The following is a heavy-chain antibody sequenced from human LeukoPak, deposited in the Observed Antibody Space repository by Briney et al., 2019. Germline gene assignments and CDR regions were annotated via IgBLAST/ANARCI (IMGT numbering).Heavy chain of an antibody. D-gene: IGHD3-10*01. CDR1: GFTFDDYA. CDR2: ISWNSGSI. Sequence: GGSLRLSCAASGFTFDDYAMHWVRQAPGKGLEWVSGISWNSGSIGYADSVKGRFTISRDNSKNTLYLQMNSLRAEDTAVYYCARVPVYYWRSGVFDYWGQGTLVTVSS. CDR3: ARVPVYYWRSGVFDY. J-gene: IGHJ4*02. V-gene: IGHV3-9*01.